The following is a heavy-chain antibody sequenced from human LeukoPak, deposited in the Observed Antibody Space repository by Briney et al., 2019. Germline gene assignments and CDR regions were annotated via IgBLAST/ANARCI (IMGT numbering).Heavy chain of an antibody. CDR1: GFTLSSYS. J-gene: IGHJ4*02. CDR2: ISSSSSYI. Sequence: GGSLRLSCAASGFTLSSYSMNRVRQAPGKGLEWVSSISSSSSYIYYADSVKGRFTISRGNARNSLYLQMKSLRAEDTAVYYCARYYSSTWYLIDYWGQGTLVTVSS. CDR3: ARYYSSTWYLIDY. D-gene: IGHD6-13*01. V-gene: IGHV3-21*01.